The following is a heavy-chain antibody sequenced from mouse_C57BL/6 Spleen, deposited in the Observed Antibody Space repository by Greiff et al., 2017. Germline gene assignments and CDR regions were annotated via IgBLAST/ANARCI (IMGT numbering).Heavy chain of an antibody. CDR1: GFTFSSYA. J-gene: IGHJ3*01. CDR2: ISDGGSYT. Sequence: EVKVVESGGGLVKPGGSLKLSCAASGFTFSSYAMSWVRQTPEKRLEWVATISDGGSYTYYPYNVKGRFNISRDNAKNNLYLQMSHLKSEDTAMYYWARVYYSNSVVYWGQGTLVTVSA. V-gene: IGHV5-4*03. CDR3: ARVYYSNSVVY. D-gene: IGHD2-5*01.